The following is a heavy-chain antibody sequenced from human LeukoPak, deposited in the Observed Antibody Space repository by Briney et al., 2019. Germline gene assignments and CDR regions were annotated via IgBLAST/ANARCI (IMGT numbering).Heavy chain of an antibody. CDR3: AKGLWIPDEEYSSSHFDY. D-gene: IGHD6-6*01. Sequence: GGSLRLSCAASGFTFSSYGMSWVRQAPGEGLQWVSDISGSGSGTYYADSVRGWFTISRDNYKNTLYLQMSSLRAEDTAVYLCAKGLWIPDEEYSSSHFDYWGQGTLVTVSS. CDR1: GFTFSSYG. V-gene: IGHV3-23*01. J-gene: IGHJ4*02. CDR2: ISGSGSGT.